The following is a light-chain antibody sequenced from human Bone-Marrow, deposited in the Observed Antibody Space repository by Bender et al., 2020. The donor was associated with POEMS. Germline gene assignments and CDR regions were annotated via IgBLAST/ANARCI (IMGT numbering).Light chain of an antibody. J-gene: IGLJ3*02. CDR3: SSFTTSSSWV. Sequence: QSALTQPASVSGSPGQSISISCTGTSGDIGTYNFVSWFQQHPGTAPKLMIYEVNKRPSGVSDRFSGSKSGNTASLTISGLQAEDEADYYCSSFTTSSSWVFGGGTQLTVL. CDR1: SGDIGTYNF. CDR2: EVN. V-gene: IGLV2-14*02.